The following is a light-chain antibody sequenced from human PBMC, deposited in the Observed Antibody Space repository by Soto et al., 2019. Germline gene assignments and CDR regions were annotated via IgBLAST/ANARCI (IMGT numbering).Light chain of an antibody. J-gene: IGKJ3*01. CDR1: QSVSSSY. CDR3: QQYGSSLLFT. V-gene: IGKV3-20*01. Sequence: EIVLTQSPGTLSLSPGERATLSCRASQSVSSSYLAWYQQKPGQAPRLLIYGASSRATGIPDRFSGSGSGTDFTPTIRRLEPEDFAVYYCQQYGSSLLFTFGPGTKVDIK. CDR2: GAS.